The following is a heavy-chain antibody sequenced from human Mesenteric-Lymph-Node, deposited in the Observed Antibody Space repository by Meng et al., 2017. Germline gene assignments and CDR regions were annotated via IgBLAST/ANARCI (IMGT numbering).Heavy chain of an antibody. Sequence: QVQLVQSGAEVKKPGASVKISGKASGYTFTNYYMHWVRQAPGQGLEWMGIINPSGGSTSYAQTFQGRVTMTRDTYTSTVYMELSSLRSEDTAVYYCAREDSYYYYGMDVWGQGTTVTVSS. CDR3: AREDSYYYYGMDV. CDR1: GYTFTNYY. J-gene: IGHJ6*02. V-gene: IGHV1-46*03. CDR2: INPSGGST.